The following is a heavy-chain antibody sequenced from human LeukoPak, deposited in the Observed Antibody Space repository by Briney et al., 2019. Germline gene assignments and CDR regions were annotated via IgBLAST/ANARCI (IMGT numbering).Heavy chain of an antibody. J-gene: IGHJ4*02. V-gene: IGHV3-30*18. D-gene: IGHD2-21*02. CDR2: ISYDGSNK. CDR3: AKDGRAGAYCGGDCPFDY. Sequence: PGGSLRLSCAASGFTFSSYGMHWVRQAPGKGLGWVAVISYDGSNKYYADSVKGRFTISRDNSKNTLYLQMNSLRAEDTAVYYCAKDGRAGAYCGGDCPFDYWGQGTLVTVSS. CDR1: GFTFSSYG.